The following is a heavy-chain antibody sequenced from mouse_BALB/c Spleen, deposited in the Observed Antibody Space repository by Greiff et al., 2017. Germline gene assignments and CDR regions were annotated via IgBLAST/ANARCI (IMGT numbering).Heavy chain of an antibody. J-gene: IGHJ4*01. D-gene: IGHD1-1*01. CDR2: ISSGGSYT. CDR3: AREITTVDAMDY. V-gene: IGHV5-9-4*01. Sequence: EVQGVESGGGLVKPGGSLKLSCAASGFTFSSYAMSWVRQSPEKRLEWVAEISSGGSYTYYPDTVTGRFTISRDNAKNTLYLEMSSLRSEDTAMYYCAREITTVDAMDYWGQGTSVTVSS. CDR1: GFTFSSYA.